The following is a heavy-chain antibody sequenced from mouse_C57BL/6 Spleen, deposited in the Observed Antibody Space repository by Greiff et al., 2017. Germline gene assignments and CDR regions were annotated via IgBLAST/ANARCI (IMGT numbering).Heavy chain of an antibody. D-gene: IGHD1-1*01. CDR1: GYTFPSYW. Sequence: QVQLQQSGAELVKPGASVQLSCKASGYTFPSYWMHWVKQRPGRGLEWIGRIDPNSGGTKYNEKFKSKATLTVDKPSSTACMQLSSLTSEDSAVYYCARYYYGSRNYAMDYWGQGTSVTVSS. J-gene: IGHJ4*01. CDR2: IDPNSGGT. V-gene: IGHV1-72*01. CDR3: ARYYYGSRNYAMDY.